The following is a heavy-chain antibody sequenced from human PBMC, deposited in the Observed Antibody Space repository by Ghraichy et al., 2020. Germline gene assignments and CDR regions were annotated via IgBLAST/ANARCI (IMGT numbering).Heavy chain of an antibody. CDR3: AKYSSGWYVGYSFDY. D-gene: IGHD6-19*01. Sequence: GGSLRLSCAASGFTFSSYAMSWVRQAPGKGLEWVSAISGSGGSTYYADSVKGLFTISRDNSKNTLYLQMNSLRAEDTAVYYCAKYSSGWYVGYSFDYWGQGTLVTVSS. V-gene: IGHV3-23*01. J-gene: IGHJ4*02. CDR2: ISGSGGST. CDR1: GFTFSSYA.